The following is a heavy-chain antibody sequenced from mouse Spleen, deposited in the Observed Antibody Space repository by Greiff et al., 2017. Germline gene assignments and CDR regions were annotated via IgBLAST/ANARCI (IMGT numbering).Heavy chain of an antibody. D-gene: IGHD1-1*01. V-gene: IGHV5-9-3*01. CDR3: ARDYGSWGRYFDV. CDR1: GFTFCSYA. Sequence: EVQRVESGGGLVKPGGSLKLSCAASGFTFCSYAMSWVRQTPEKRLEWVATISSGGSYTYYPDSVKGRFTISRDNAKNTLYLQMSSLRSEDTAMYYCARDYGSWGRYFDVWGAGTTVTVSS. CDR2: ISSGGSYT. J-gene: IGHJ1*01.